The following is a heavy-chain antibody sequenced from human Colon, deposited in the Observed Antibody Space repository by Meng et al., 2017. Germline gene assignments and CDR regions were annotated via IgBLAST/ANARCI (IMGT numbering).Heavy chain of an antibody. D-gene: IGHD3-22*01. Sequence: SLKISCVASGLTFRRYAMHWVRQAPGKGLEWVAVIAYDGGHKDYADSVKGRFTISRDNSLNTLYLQMNSLRAEDTAVYYCARDYNDGSGRFDYWGQETLVTVSS. V-gene: IGHV3-30*01. CDR3: ARDYNDGSGRFDY. CDR1: GLTFRRYA. CDR2: IAYDGGHK. J-gene: IGHJ4*02.